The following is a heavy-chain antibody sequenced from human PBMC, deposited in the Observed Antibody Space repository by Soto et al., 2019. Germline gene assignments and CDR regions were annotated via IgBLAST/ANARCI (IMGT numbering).Heavy chain of an antibody. CDR1: GYTFTSCD. V-gene: IGHV1-2*04. J-gene: IGHJ3*02. Sequence: ASVKVSCKASGYTFTSCDINWVRKATGQGLEWMGWINPNSGGTNYAQKFQGWVTMTRDTSISTAYMELSRLRSDDTAVYYCARVGQDDYGDYVEAFDIWGQGTMVTVSS. CDR2: INPNSGGT. D-gene: IGHD4-17*01. CDR3: ARVGQDDYGDYVEAFDI.